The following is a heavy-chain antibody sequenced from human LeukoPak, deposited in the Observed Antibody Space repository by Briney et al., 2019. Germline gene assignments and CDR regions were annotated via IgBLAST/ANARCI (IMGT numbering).Heavy chain of an antibody. Sequence: GRSLRLSCAASGFTFDNYAMHWVRQAPGKGLEWVSGISWNSGSIGYADSVWGRFTISRDNAKNSLYLQMNSLRPEDTALYFCARDISYCSSTSCHYFYYGMDVWGQGTTVTVSS. CDR3: ARDISYCSSTSCHYFYYGMDV. CDR2: ISWNSGSI. D-gene: IGHD2-2*01. V-gene: IGHV3-9*01. CDR1: GFTFDNYA. J-gene: IGHJ6*02.